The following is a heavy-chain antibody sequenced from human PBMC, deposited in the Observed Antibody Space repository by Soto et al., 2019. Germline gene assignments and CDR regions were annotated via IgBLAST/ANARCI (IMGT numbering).Heavy chain of an antibody. V-gene: IGHV3-30-3*01. CDR2: ISYDGSNK. J-gene: IGHJ1*01. CDR1: GFTFSSYA. D-gene: IGHD6-6*01. CDR3: AGSIAGRGYCQH. Sequence: QVQLVESGGGVVQPGRSLRLSCAASGFTFSSYAMHWVRQAPGKGLEWVAVISYDGSNKYYADSVKGRFTISRDNSKNTLCLQMNSLRAEDTAVYLCAGSIAGRGYCQHWGQGTLVTVSS.